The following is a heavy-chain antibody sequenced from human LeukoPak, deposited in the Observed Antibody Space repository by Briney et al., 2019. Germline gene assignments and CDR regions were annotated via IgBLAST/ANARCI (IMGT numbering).Heavy chain of an antibody. J-gene: IGHJ6*02. V-gene: IGHV1-18*04. CDR1: GYTFTGYY. Sequence: ASVKVSCKASGYTFTGYYMHWVRQAPGQGLEWMGWISAYNGNTNYAQKLQGRVTMTTDTSTSTAYMELRSLRSDDTAVYYCARIALVVPAPLDVWGQGTTVTVSS. D-gene: IGHD2-2*01. CDR2: ISAYNGNT. CDR3: ARIALVVPAPLDV.